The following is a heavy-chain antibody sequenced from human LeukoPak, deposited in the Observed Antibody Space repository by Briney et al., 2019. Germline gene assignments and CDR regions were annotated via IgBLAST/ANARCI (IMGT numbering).Heavy chain of an antibody. V-gene: IGHV1-18*01. CDR3: ARDASSFDLGY. CDR2: ISAYNGDT. CDR1: GYTFTSYG. J-gene: IGHJ4*02. Sequence: VASVKVSCKASGYTFTSYGISWVRQAPGQGLEWMGWISAYNGDTKYAQKLQGRVSMTTDTSTTTAYMELRSLRSDDTAVYYCARDASSFDLGYWGQGTLVTVSS. D-gene: IGHD6-6*01.